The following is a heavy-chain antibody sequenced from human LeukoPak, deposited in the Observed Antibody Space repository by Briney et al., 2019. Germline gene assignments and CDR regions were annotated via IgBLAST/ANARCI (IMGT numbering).Heavy chain of an antibody. D-gene: IGHD3-22*01. CDR2: IYSGGST. CDR3: ARGQYYDSSGYTDY. J-gene: IGHJ4*02. V-gene: IGHV3-53*01. Sequence: GGSLRLSCAASGFTVSGNYMSWVRQAPGKGLEWVSVIYSGGSTYYADSVKGRFTISRDNSKNTLYLQMNSLRAEDTAVYYCARGQYYDSSGYTDYWGQGTLVTVSS. CDR1: GFTVSGNY.